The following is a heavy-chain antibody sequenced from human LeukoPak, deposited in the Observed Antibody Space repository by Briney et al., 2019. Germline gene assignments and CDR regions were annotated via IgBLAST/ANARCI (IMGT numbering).Heavy chain of an antibody. J-gene: IGHJ4*02. D-gene: IGHD6-19*01. CDR2: IYYSGST. Sequence: SETLSLTCTVSGGSISSYYWSWIRQPPGKGLEWIGYIYYSGSTNYNPSLKSRVTISVDTSKNQFSLKLSSVTAADTAVYYCARSRGQAVAGRGFDYWGQGTLVTVSS. CDR1: GGSISSYY. CDR3: ARSRGQAVAGRGFDY. V-gene: IGHV4-59*12.